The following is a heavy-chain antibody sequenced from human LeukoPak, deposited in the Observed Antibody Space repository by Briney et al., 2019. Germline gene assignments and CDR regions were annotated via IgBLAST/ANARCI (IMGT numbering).Heavy chain of an antibody. CDR3: ARTRIANDSSGYYFRFDY. Sequence: GGSLRLSCAASGSTFSSYAIHWVRQAPGMGLEWVAVISYDGSKKYYTDSVKGRFTISRDNSKNTLYLQMNSLRAEDTAVYYCARTRIANDSSGYYFRFDYWGQGILVTVSS. V-gene: IGHV3-30*10. CDR2: ISYDGSKK. CDR1: GSTFSSYA. J-gene: IGHJ4*02. D-gene: IGHD3-22*01.